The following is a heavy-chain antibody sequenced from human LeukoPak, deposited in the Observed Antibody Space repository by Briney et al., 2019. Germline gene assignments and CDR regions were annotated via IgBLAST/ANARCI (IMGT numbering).Heavy chain of an antibody. CDR1: GFTFSSYS. CDR3: ASAVGGYYPPVDGFDI. J-gene: IGHJ3*02. V-gene: IGHV3-7*02. CDR2: IKEDGSEK. D-gene: IGHD3-3*01. Sequence: GSLRLSCATSGFTFSSYSMTWVRQAPGKGLEWVANIKEDGSEKYYVDSVKGRFTISRDNAENSLYLQMNSLRAEDTAVYYCASAVGGYYPPVDGFDIWGQGTMVTVSS.